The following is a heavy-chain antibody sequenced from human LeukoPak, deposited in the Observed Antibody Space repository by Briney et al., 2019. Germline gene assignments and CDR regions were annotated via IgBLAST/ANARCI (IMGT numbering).Heavy chain of an antibody. J-gene: IGHJ4*02. CDR2: IWYDGSNK. V-gene: IGHV3-33*01. Sequence: GGSLRLSCAASGFTFSSYGMHWVRQAPGKGLEWVAVIWYDGSNKYYADSVKGRFTISRDNSKSTLYLQMNSLRAEDTAVYYCARDHGVLRYFDWLLPSPVPDYWGQGTLVTVSS. D-gene: IGHD3-9*01. CDR1: GFTFSSYG. CDR3: ARDHGVLRYFDWLLPSPVPDY.